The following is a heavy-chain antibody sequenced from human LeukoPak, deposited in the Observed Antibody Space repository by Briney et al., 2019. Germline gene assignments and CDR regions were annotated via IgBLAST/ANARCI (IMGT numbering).Heavy chain of an antibody. Sequence: GRSLRLSCAASGFTFGDYAMHWVRQAPGKGLEWVSGISWNSGSIGYADSVKGRFTISRDNAKNSLYLQMNSLRAEDTALYYCAKDIAAPYSGSYRGAFDIWGQGTMVTVSS. J-gene: IGHJ3*02. CDR2: ISWNSGSI. CDR3: AKDIAAPYSGSYRGAFDI. CDR1: GFTFGDYA. D-gene: IGHD1-26*01. V-gene: IGHV3-9*01.